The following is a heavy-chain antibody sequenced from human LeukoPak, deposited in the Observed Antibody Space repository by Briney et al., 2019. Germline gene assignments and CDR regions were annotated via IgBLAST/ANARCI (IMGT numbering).Heavy chain of an antibody. V-gene: IGHV4-39*01. CDR1: GGSISSGDYY. CDR2: IYYTGNT. J-gene: IGHJ5*02. Sequence: SSETLSLTCTVSGGSISSGDYYWGWIRQPPGKGLEWMGHIYYTGNTFYNPSLKSRVTISVDTSKDQFSLRLSSVTAADTAVYYCARRSGSYSSRWFDPWGQGTLVTVSS. CDR3: ARRSGSYSSRWFDP. D-gene: IGHD1-26*01.